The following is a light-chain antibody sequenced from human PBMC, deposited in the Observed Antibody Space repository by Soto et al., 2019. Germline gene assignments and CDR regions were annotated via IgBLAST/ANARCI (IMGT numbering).Light chain of an antibody. CDR2: ENS. V-gene: IGLV1-51*02. CDR1: SSNIGNNY. CDR3: GTWDSSLSAVV. J-gene: IGLJ2*01. Sequence: QSALTQPPSVSAAPGQKVTISCSGSSSNIGNNYVSWYQQLPGTAPKLLIYENSKRPSGIPDRFSGSKSGTSATLGITGLQTGDEADYYCGTWDSSLSAVVFGGGTKLTVL.